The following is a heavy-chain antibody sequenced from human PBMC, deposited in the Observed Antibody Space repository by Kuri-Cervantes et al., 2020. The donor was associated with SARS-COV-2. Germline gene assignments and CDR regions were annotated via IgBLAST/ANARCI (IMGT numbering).Heavy chain of an antibody. CDR1: GGSINDYY. D-gene: IGHD1-26*01. Sequence: SETLSLTCSVSGGSINDYYWGWIRQPPGKGLEWIGYSYSTGVTNYDPSLKTRVTISTDKSKNQLSLKLTSVTAADTAVYYCARDNILFSGNGFDSWGQGALVTVSS. CDR3: ARDNILFSGNGFDS. V-gene: IGHV4-59*01. CDR2: SYSTGVT. J-gene: IGHJ5*01.